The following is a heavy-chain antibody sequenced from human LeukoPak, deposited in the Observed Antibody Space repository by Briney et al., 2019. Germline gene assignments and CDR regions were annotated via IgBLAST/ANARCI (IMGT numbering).Heavy chain of an antibody. CDR3: VKPEDPSLDSSGWYVYYGMDV. CDR2: ISSNGGST. D-gene: IGHD6-19*01. V-gene: IGHV3-64D*06. CDR1: GFTFSSYA. J-gene: IGHJ6*02. Sequence: QSGGSLRLSCSASGFTFSSYAMHWVRQAPGKGLEYVSAISSNGGSTYYADSVKGRFTISRDNSKNTLYLQMSSLRAEDTAVYYCVKPEDPSLDSSGWYVYYGMDVWGQGTTVTVSS.